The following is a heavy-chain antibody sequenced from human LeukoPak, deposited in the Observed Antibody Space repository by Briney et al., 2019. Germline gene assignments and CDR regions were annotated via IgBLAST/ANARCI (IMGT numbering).Heavy chain of an antibody. D-gene: IGHD3-10*01. J-gene: IGHJ4*02. V-gene: IGHV1-8*02. CDR2: MNPNTGNT. Sequence: ASVKVSCKASGYTFTSYDINWVRQATGQGPEWMGWMNPNTGNTGYAQKFRGRVSMTRTTSISTAYMELSSLRSEDTAVYFCARKFVGSRGYYFDYWGQGTLITVSS. CDR3: ARKFVGSRGYYFDY. CDR1: GYTFTSYD.